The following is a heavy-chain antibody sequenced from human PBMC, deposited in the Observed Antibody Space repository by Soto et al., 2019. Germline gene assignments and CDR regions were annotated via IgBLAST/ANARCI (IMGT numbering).Heavy chain of an antibody. D-gene: IGHD3-3*01. V-gene: IGHV1-8*01. J-gene: IGHJ5*02. CDR1: GYTFTSYD. Sequence: ASVKVSCKASGYTFTSYDIHWVRQATGQGLEWMGWINPNSGNTEYAQKFQGRVTMTRNTSISTACMELSSLRSEDTAVYYCARGVKYYDFWSGYSNGFDPWGQGTLVTVSS. CDR2: INPNSGNT. CDR3: ARGVKYYDFWSGYSNGFDP.